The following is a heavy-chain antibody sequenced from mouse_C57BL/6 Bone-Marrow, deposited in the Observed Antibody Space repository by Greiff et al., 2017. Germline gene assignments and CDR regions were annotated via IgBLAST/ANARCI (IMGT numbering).Heavy chain of an antibody. V-gene: IGHV1-81*01. Sequence: QVHVKQSGAVLARPGASVKLSCKASGYTFTSYGISWVNQRTGQGLEWIGEIYPRSGNTYYNEKFKGKATLTADKSSSTEYMELRRLTSEDSAVYFCATEYYGSSDWWYFDVWGTGTTVTVSS. CDR2: IYPRSGNT. J-gene: IGHJ1*03. CDR1: GYTFTSYG. CDR3: ATEYYGSSDWWYFDV. D-gene: IGHD1-1*01.